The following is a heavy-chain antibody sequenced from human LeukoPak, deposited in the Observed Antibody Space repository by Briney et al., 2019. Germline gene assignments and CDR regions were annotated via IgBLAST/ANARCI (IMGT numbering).Heavy chain of an antibody. J-gene: IGHJ5*02. D-gene: IGHD3-3*01. Sequence: GGSLRLSCTASGFTFGDYTMSWVRQAPGKGLEWVGFIRSKAYGGTTEYAASVKGRFTISRDDSKSIAYLQMNSLIPEDTGVYYCSRHYYGLNWFDPWGQGTLVTVSS. V-gene: IGHV3-49*04. CDR3: SRHYYGLNWFDP. CDR2: IRSKAYGGTT. CDR1: GFTFGDYT.